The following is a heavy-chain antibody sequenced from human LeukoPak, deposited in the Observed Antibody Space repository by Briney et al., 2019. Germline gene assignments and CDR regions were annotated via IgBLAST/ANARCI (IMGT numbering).Heavy chain of an antibody. D-gene: IGHD2/OR15-2a*01. CDR3: ARGSLYYSDSNTYHYYFDS. Sequence: SETLSLTCAVYGGSLSGYFWSWIRQPPGKGLEWIGEINYSGSTIYNPSLTSRVTMSVDTSKIQISLQLTSVTAADTSVYYCARGSLYYSDSNTYHYYFDSWGQGTLVTVSS. CDR2: INYSGST. V-gene: IGHV4-34*01. CDR1: GGSLSGYF. J-gene: IGHJ4*02.